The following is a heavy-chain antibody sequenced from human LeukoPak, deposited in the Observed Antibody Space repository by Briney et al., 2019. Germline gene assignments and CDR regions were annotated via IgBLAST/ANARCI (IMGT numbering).Heavy chain of an antibody. D-gene: IGHD2-15*01. CDR1: GFTFNNYA. Sequence: GGSLRLSCSASGFTFNNYAMHWVRQSPGKGLEYVSTISGNGGGTYYADSEKGRFTISRDNSKNTLYLQLSSLRAEDTAVYYCVKSWDVVVVVAAFDYWGRGTLVTVTS. J-gene: IGHJ4*02. V-gene: IGHV3-64D*06. CDR3: VKSWDVVVVVAAFDY. CDR2: ISGNGGGT.